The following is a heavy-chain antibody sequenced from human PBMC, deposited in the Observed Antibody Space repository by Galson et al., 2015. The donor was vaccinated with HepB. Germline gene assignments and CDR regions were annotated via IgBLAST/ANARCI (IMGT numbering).Heavy chain of an antibody. J-gene: IGHJ6*03. CDR1: GYTFTSYA. Sequence: SVKVSCKASGYTFTSYAMHWVRQAPGQRLEWMGWINAGNGNTKYPQKFQGRVTITRDTSASTAYMELSSLRSEDTAVYYCGYSSSLSYYYYYMDVWGKGTTVTVSS. D-gene: IGHD6-6*01. CDR2: INAGNGNT. CDR3: GYSSSLSYYYYYMDV. V-gene: IGHV1-3*01.